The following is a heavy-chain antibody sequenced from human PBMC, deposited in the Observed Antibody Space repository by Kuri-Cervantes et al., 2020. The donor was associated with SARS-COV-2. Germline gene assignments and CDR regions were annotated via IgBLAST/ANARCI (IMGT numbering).Heavy chain of an antibody. CDR2: ISSSGSTI. D-gene: IGHD3-22*01. CDR1: GFTFSAYY. Sequence: GGSLRLSCAASGFTFSAYYRSWIRQAPGKGLEWVSYISSSGSTIYYADSVKGRVTISRDNAKNSLYLQMNSLRAEDTAVYYCARDDRYYYYSSRSGAFDIWGQGTMVTVSS. CDR3: ARDDRYYYYSSRSGAFDI. J-gene: IGHJ3*02. V-gene: IGHV3-11*04.